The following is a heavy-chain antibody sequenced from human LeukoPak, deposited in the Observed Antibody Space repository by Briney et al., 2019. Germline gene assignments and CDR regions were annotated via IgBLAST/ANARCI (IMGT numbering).Heavy chain of an antibody. CDR2: INPNSGGT. J-gene: IGHJ6*03. D-gene: IGHD5-18*01. CDR3: ARDYSLGTAMSYYYYYYMDV. CDR1: GYTFTGYY. V-gene: IGHV1-2*02. Sequence: ASVKVSCKASGYTFTGYYMHWVRQAPGQGLEWMGWINPNSGGTNYGQKFQGRVTMTRDTSISTAYMELSRLRSDDTAVYYCARDYSLGTAMSYYYYYYMDVWGKGTTVTVSS.